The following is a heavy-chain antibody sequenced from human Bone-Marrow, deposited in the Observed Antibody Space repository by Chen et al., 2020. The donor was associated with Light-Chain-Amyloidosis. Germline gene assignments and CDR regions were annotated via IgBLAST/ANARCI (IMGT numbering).Heavy chain of an antibody. J-gene: IGHJ4*02. D-gene: IGHD2-15*01. CDR1: GFPFRSYW. V-gene: IGHV3-74*01. Sequence: EVQLVESGGGLVQPGGSLRLSCAASGFPFRSYWMHWVRQAPGKGLVWVSRINGDGSSTSYADSVKGRFTISRDNAKNTLYLQMNSLRAEDTAVYYCARAYCSGDSCPNSLGYWGQGTLVTVSS. CDR2: INGDGSST. CDR3: ARAYCSGDSCPNSLGY.